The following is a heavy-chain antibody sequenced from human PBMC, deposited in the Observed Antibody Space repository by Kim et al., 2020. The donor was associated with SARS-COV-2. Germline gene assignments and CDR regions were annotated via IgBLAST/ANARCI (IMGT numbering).Heavy chain of an antibody. Sequence: SETLSLTCTVSGGSISSGGYYWSWIRQHPGKGLEWIGYIYYSGSTYYNPSLKSRVTISVDTSKNQFSLKLSSVTAADTAVYYCAREDGSGGYFPGSHYGMDVWGQGTTVTVSS. D-gene: IGHD3-10*01. CDR1: GGSISSGGYY. CDR3: AREDGSGGYFPGSHYGMDV. V-gene: IGHV4-31*03. J-gene: IGHJ6*02. CDR2: IYYSGST.